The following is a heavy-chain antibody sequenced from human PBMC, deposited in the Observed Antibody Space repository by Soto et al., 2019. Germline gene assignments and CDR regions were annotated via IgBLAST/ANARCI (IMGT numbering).Heavy chain of an antibody. Sequence: GGSLRLSCAVSGFTFSSYAMTWVRQAPGKGLEWVSGISGSGHSTYHADSVKGQFTISRDNSNNTLYLQMNSLRAEDTAVYYCAKDKYDILTGYSIPNWFDPWGQGTLVTVSS. D-gene: IGHD3-9*01. CDR3: AKDKYDILTGYSIPNWFDP. V-gene: IGHV3-23*01. CDR2: ISGSGHST. CDR1: GFTFSSYA. J-gene: IGHJ5*02.